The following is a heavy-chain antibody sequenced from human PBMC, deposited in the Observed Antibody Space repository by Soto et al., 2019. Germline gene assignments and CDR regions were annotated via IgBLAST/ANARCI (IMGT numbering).Heavy chain of an antibody. J-gene: IGHJ6*02. CDR1: GYPFSDYY. Sequence: QVQLLQSGAEVKKPGASVKFSCRTSGYPFSDYYIHWVRQAPVQRLEWLGWINPNSGGTDYGQDFEGRVSMTRDTDISTAYLEVTSLTSDATAIYYCARDLGPLGNFGYRYGLDVWGQGTTVTISS. CDR2: INPNSGGT. V-gene: IGHV1-2*02. CDR3: ARDLGPLGNFGYRYGLDV. D-gene: IGHD1-7*01.